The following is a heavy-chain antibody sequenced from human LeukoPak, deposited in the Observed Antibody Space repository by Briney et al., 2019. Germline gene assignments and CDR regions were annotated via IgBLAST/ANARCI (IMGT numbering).Heavy chain of an antibody. V-gene: IGHV4-59*01. CDR2: IYYSGST. CDR1: GGSISSYY. CDR3: ARDRLYSGTFDY. D-gene: IGHD2-8*01. J-gene: IGHJ4*02. Sequence: PSETLSLTCTVSGGSISSYYWSWIRQPPGKGLEWIGYIYYSGSTNYNPSLKGRVTISVDTSKNQFSLKLSSVTAADTAVYYCARDRLYSGTFDYWGQGTLVTVSS.